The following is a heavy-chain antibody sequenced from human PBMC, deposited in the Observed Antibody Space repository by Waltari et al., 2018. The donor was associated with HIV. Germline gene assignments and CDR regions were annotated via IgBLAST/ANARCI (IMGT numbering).Heavy chain of an antibody. CDR1: GFSFGDYA. CDR3: TRGTFTVTYYCDY. CDR2: IRSKAYGGTT. Sequence: EVQLGESGGGLVQPGRSLRLSCATSGFSFGDYAMSWFRQAPVKGLGWVGFIRSKAYGGTTQYAASVKGRFTIARDDSKSIAYLQMNSLKTEDTALYYCTRGTFTVTYYCDYWGRGTLVTVSS. D-gene: IGHD4-17*01. V-gene: IGHV3-49*03. J-gene: IGHJ4*02.